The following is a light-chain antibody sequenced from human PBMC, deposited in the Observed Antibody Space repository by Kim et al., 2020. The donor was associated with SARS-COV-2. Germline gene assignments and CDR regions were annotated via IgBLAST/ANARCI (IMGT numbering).Light chain of an antibody. Sequence: SPGEGATLSCRASQSVNSTYVAWYQQKPGQAPRLLIYGASTRATGIPDRFSGSGSGTDFTLTISRLEPEDFAVYYCHQYDKSPITFGQGTRLEIK. V-gene: IGKV3-20*01. CDR3: HQYDKSPIT. CDR2: GAS. J-gene: IGKJ5*01. CDR1: QSVNSTY.